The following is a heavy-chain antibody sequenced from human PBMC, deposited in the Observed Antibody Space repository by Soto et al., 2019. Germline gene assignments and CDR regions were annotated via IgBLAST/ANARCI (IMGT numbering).Heavy chain of an antibody. V-gene: IGHV1-69*12. D-gene: IGHD3-16*01. CDR1: GDTFSNFV. Sequence: QVQLVQSGAEVKKPGSSVRVSCKASGDTFSNFVISWVRLAPGQGLEWMGGIIPTFGTPDYAPKFQGRVIRTAAASRSTADVDRGGLRFEATAVYYCAISPLEGGGFYYGFDVWGQGTSVTVSS. CDR3: AISPLEGGGFYYGFDV. CDR2: IIPTFGTP. J-gene: IGHJ6*02.